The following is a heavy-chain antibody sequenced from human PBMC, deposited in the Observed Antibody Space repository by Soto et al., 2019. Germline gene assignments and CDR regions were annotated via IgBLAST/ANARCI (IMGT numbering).Heavy chain of an antibody. J-gene: IGHJ4*02. CDR3: AKGRLALVQGDFDY. CDR2: IRGSVGTT. V-gene: IGHV3-23*01. Sequence: EVQLLDSGGGLVQPGGSLRLSCAASGFTFSSYAMSWVRQAPGKGLEWVSSIRGSVGTTYYADSVKGRFTISRDNSKNTLFLQLNSMRAEDTAVLYYAKGRLALVQGDFDYWGQGTLVTVSS. CDR1: GFTFSSYA. D-gene: IGHD3-10*01.